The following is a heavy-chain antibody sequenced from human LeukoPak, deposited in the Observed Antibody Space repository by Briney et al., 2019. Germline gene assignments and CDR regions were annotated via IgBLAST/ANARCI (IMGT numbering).Heavy chain of an antibody. D-gene: IGHD4-23*01. V-gene: IGHV3-30*18. CDR3: AKDPGAKVVTTPDY. J-gene: IGHJ4*02. CDR1: GFTFSSYG. Sequence: GRSLRLSCAASGFTFSSYGMHWVRQAPGKGLEWAAVISYDGSNKYYADSVKGRFTISRDNSKNTLYLQMNSLRAEDTAVYYCAKDPGAKVVTTPDYWGQGTLVTVSS. CDR2: ISYDGSNK.